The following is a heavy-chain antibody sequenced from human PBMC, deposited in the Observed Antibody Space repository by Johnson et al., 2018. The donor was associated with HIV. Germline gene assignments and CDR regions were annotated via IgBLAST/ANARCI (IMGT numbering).Heavy chain of an antibody. D-gene: IGHD3-10*01. CDR3: ARDVPPPGARSWFRESPYCDI. CDR1: GFIFSNYG. Sequence: QVQLVESGGGVVQPGGSLRLSCAASGFIFSNYGMHWVRQAPGKGLEWVSVIYSGGSTYYADPVKGRFTISRDNSKNTLYLQMNSLRAEDTALYYCARDVPPPGARSWFRESPYCDIWGQGTMVTVSS. V-gene: IGHV3-NL1*01. CDR2: IYSGGST. J-gene: IGHJ3*02.